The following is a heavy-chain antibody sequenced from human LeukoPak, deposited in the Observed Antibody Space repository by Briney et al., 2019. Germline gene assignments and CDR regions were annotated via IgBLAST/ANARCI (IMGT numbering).Heavy chain of an antibody. D-gene: IGHD3-10*01. V-gene: IGHV3-23*01. CDR1: GGSIDITN. CDR3: AKADGRHFGSGYSY. Sequence: PSGTLSLTCGVSGGSIDITNYWSWVRQAPGKGLEWVSGISAGGGSSYYADSVKGRFTISRDNSKNTLYLQMNSLRAEDTAVYYCAKADGRHFGSGYSYWGQGTLVTVSS. J-gene: IGHJ4*02. CDR2: ISAGGGSS.